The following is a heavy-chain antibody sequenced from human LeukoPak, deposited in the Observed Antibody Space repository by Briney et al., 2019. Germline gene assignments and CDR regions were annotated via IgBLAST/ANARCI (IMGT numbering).Heavy chain of an antibody. Sequence: SVTVSCKASGGTLSSYTLIWVRQAPGRGLEWMGRIIPILGIANYAQQFQGRVTITQGKSTSSAYMELTSVKSEDTAVSYCAGDFPYWDYWGQGTLVTVSS. CDR1: GGTLSSYT. V-gene: IGHV1-69*04. J-gene: IGHJ4*02. CDR2: IIPILGIA. CDR3: AGDFPYWDY.